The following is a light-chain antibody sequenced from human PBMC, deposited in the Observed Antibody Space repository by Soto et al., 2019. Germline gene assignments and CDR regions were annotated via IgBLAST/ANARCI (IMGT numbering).Light chain of an antibody. J-gene: IGKJ4*01. V-gene: IGKV4-1*01. CDR1: QSVLYSSNNKKY. Sequence: DIVMTQSPDSLAVSLGERATINCKSSQSVLYSSNNKKYLAWYQQKPGQPPKLLIYWASTRESGVPDRFSGSGSGTDFTLTISSLQAEDEAVYYCQQYYSTPLTFCGGTKVEIK. CDR3: QQYYSTPLT. CDR2: WAS.